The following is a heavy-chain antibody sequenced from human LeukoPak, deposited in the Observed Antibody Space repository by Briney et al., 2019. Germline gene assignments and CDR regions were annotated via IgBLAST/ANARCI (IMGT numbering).Heavy chain of an antibody. Sequence: SETLSLPCTVSGGSISSYYWSWIRQPAGKGLEWIGRIYTSGSTNYNPSLKSRVTMSVDTSKNQFSLKLSSVTAADTAVYYCAREGSTYYDFWSGYYSDNWFDPWGQGTLVTVSS. CDR3: AREGSTYYDFWSGYYSDNWFDP. V-gene: IGHV4-4*07. CDR1: GGSISSYY. D-gene: IGHD3-3*01. CDR2: IYTSGST. J-gene: IGHJ5*02.